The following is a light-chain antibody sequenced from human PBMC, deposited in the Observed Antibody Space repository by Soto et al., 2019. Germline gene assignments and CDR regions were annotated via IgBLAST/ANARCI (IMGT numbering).Light chain of an antibody. Sequence: QSVLTQPPSASGTPGQRVTISCSGSSSNIGGNTVSWYQQLPGTAPKLLIYSNNQRPSGVPDRFSGSKSGTSASLAISGLQSEDEADYYCVAWDCSLKGVFFGGGTKLTVL. CDR1: SSNIGGNT. V-gene: IGLV1-44*01. CDR2: SNN. CDR3: VAWDCSLKGVF. J-gene: IGLJ2*01.